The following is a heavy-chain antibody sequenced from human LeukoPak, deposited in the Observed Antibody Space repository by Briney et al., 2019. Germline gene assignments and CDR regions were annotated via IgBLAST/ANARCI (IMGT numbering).Heavy chain of an antibody. D-gene: IGHD6-13*01. J-gene: IGHJ4*02. CDR2: IIPILGIA. V-gene: IGHV1-69*04. Sequence: PGASVKVSCKASGGTFSSYAISWVQQAPGQGLEWMGRIIPILGIANYAQKFQGRVTITADKSTSTAYMELSSLRSEDTAVYYCARAAAGDLFDYWGQGALVTVSS. CDR1: GGTFSSYA. CDR3: ARAAAGDLFDY.